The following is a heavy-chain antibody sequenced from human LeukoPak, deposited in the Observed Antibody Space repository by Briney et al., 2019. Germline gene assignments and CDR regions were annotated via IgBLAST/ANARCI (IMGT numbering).Heavy chain of an antibody. CDR3: ARRYYGDYYYNVDV. CDR2: IRYDGSNK. J-gene: IGHJ6*03. CDR1: GFTFSSYG. Sequence: PGGSLRLSCAASGFTFSSYGMHWVRQAPGKGLEWVAFIRYDGSNKYYADSVKGRFTISRDNAKNSLYLQMNSLRAEDTDVYYCARRYYGDYYYNVDVWGKGTTVTISS. V-gene: IGHV3-30*02. D-gene: IGHD3-22*01.